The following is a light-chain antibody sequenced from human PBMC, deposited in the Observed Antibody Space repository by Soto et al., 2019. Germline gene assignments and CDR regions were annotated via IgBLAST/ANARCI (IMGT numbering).Light chain of an antibody. Sequence: EIVLTQSPAILSLSPGERATLSCRASQSISTYLSWYQQRPGQAPRLLVYDASKRATDIPARFSGSGSGTDFTLTISSLEPEDFAVYYCQLRSNWHPPWTFGPGTKVEIK. J-gene: IGKJ1*01. CDR2: DAS. CDR1: QSISTY. CDR3: QLRSNWHPPWT. V-gene: IGKV3-11*01.